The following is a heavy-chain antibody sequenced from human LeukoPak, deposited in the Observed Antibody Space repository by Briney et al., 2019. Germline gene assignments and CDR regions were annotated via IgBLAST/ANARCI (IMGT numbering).Heavy chain of an antibody. Sequence: PSENLSLTCTVSGGSISSSSYYWGWIRQPPGKGLEWMGSIYYTGRTNYNPSLKSRVTISVDTSKNQFSLKLNSMTATDTAVYYCARQWHSSSSADWLGPWGQGTLVAVSS. J-gene: IGHJ5*02. V-gene: IGHV4-39*01. CDR1: GGSISSSSYY. CDR3: ARQWHSSSSADWLGP. CDR2: IYYTGRT. D-gene: IGHD6-6*01.